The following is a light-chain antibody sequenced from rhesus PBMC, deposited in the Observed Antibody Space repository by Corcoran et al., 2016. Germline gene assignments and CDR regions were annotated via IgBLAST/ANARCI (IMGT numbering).Light chain of an antibody. Sequence: DIQMTQSPSSLSASLGDRVTITCRASQGITNELAWYQQKRGETPELLMFVATSLQSGIPSRFSGRGSGTDFTLPISRLPPEDFATYYCQHYYSTPYSFGQGTKVEIK. V-gene: IGKV1S17*01. CDR1: QGITNE. J-gene: IGKJ2*01. CDR3: QHYYSTPYS. CDR2: VAT.